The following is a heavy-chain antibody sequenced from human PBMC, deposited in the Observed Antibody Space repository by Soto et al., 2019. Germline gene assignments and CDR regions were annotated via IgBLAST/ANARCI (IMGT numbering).Heavy chain of an antibody. CDR1: GGSISSYY. CDR3: ARRMVTTGGFDY. CDR2: IYYSGST. V-gene: IGHV4-59*01. J-gene: IGHJ4*02. D-gene: IGHD4-17*01. Sequence: PSETLSLTCTFSGGSISSYYWSWIRQPPGKGLEWIGYIYYSGSTNYNPSLKSRVTISVDTSKNQFSLKLSSVTAADTAVYYCARRMVTTGGFDYWGQGTLVTVSS.